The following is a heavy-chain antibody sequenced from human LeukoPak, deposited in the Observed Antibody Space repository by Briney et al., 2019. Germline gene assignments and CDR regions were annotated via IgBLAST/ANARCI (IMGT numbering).Heavy chain of an antibody. V-gene: IGHV3-48*02. CDR2: IRSSGTTI. CDR3: ARVSVITLDAFDI. Sequence: PGGSLTLSCAASGFTYSTYSMNEVRPAPGKGLEWVSYIRSSGTTIYYADSVKGRFSISRDNAKNSLYLQLNSLRDEDTAVYYCARVSVITLDAFDIWGQGTMVTVSS. J-gene: IGHJ3*02. D-gene: IGHD3-22*01. CDR1: GFTYSTYS.